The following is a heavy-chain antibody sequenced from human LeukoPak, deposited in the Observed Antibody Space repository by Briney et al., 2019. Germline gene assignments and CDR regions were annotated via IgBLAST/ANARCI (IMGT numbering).Heavy chain of an antibody. CDR1: GYTFTGYY. CDR2: INPNSGGT. V-gene: IGHV1-2*02. D-gene: IGHD3-10*01. Sequence: ASVKVSCKASGYTFTGYYMHWVRQAPGQGLEWMGWINPNSGGTNYSQKFQGRVTMTSDTSISTAYMELSRLRSDDTAVYYCARMTAMVRGVVEDYWGQGTLVTVSS. J-gene: IGHJ4*02. CDR3: ARMTAMVRGVVEDY.